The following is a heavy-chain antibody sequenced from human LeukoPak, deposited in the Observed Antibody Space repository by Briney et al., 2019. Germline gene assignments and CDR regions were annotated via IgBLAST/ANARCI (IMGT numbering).Heavy chain of an antibody. V-gene: IGHV3-30*02. CDR2: IRYDGTDK. CDR3: ARGVGYGDYVGAFDI. Sequence: PGGSLRLSCAASGFSFSTFGMHWVRQAPGKGLEWVALIRYDGTDKYYADSVKGRFTISRDNSKNTLYLQMNSLRAEDTAVYYCARGVGYGDYVGAFDIWGQGTMVTVSS. D-gene: IGHD4-17*01. J-gene: IGHJ3*02. CDR1: GFSFSTFG.